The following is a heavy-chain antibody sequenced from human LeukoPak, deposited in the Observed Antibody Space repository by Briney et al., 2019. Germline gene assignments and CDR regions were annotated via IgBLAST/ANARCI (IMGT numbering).Heavy chain of an antibody. V-gene: IGHV3-7*01. CDR1: GFTFSSYW. CDR3: ASSGRVAAAGPRL. CDR2: IKQDGSEK. Sequence: PGGSLRLSCAASGFTFSSYWMSWVRQAPGNGLEWVANIKQDGSEKYYVGSVKGRFTISRNNAKNSLYMQMNSLRAEDTAVYYCASSGRVAAAGPRLRGQGTLVTVSS. D-gene: IGHD6-13*01. J-gene: IGHJ4*02.